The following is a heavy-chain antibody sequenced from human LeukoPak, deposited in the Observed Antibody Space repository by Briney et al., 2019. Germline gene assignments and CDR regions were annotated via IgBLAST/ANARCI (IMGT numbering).Heavy chain of an antibody. CDR3: ARDLRDCSSISCYMDHDAFDI. J-gene: IGHJ3*02. CDR1: GGSISSYY. CDR2: IYYSGST. V-gene: IGHV4-59*01. Sequence: SETLSLTCTVSGGSISSYYWSWIRQPPGKGLEWIGYIYYSGSTNYNPSLKSRVTISVDTSKNQFSLKLSSVTAADTAVYYCARDLRDCSSISCYMDHDAFDIWGQGTMVTVSS. D-gene: IGHD2-2*02.